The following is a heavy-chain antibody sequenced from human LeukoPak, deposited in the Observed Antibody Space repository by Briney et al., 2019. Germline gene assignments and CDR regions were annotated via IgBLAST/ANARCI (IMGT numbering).Heavy chain of an antibody. Sequence: SETLSLTCAVYGGSFSGYYWSWIRQPPGEGLEWIGEINHSGSTNYNPSLKSRVTISVDTSKNQFSLKLSSVTAADTAVYYCARGVPGTTPYYFDYWGEGTLVTVSS. CDR3: ARGVPGTTPYYFDY. V-gene: IGHV4-34*01. J-gene: IGHJ4*02. CDR1: GGSFSGYY. CDR2: INHSGST. D-gene: IGHD4-17*01.